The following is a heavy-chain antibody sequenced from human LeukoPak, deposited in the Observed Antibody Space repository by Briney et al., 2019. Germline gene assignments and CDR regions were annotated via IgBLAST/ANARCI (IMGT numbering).Heavy chain of an antibody. CDR3: AKEIRFLEWLLYRYPAFDY. CDR1: GFTFSSYA. V-gene: IGHV3-23*01. CDR2: ISGSGGST. J-gene: IGHJ4*02. D-gene: IGHD3-3*01. Sequence: GGSLRLSCAASGFTFSSYAMSWVRQAPGKGLEWVSAISGSGGSTYYADSVKGRFTISRDNSKNTLYLQTNSLRAEDTAVYYCAKEIRFLEWLLYRYPAFDYWGQGTLVTVSS.